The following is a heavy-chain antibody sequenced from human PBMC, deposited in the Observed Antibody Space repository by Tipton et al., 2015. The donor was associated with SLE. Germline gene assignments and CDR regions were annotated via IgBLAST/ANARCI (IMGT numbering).Heavy chain of an antibody. CDR2: IYYSGST. Sequence: GLVKPSETLSLTCTVSGGSVSSGGYYWSWIRQHPGKGLEWIGYIYYSGSTYYNPSLKSRVIISVDTSKNQFSLKLSSVTAADTAVYYCARDDGRQQLVLRDYNYMDVWGKGTTVTVSS. V-gene: IGHV4-31*03. J-gene: IGHJ6*03. CDR1: GGSVSSGGYY. D-gene: IGHD6-13*01. CDR3: ARDDGRQQLVLRDYNYMDV.